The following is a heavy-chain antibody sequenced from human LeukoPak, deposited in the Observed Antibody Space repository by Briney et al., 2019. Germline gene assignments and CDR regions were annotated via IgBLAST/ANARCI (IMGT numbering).Heavy chain of an antibody. D-gene: IGHD3-22*01. V-gene: IGHV1-18*01. Sequence: ASVKVSCKASGYTFTNYGISWVRQAPGQGLEWMGWISAYNGSTNYAQKLQGRVTMTTDTSTSTAYMELRSLRSDDTAVYYCARDRGITMIVVGLFDYWGQGTLDTVSS. J-gene: IGHJ4*02. CDR2: ISAYNGST. CDR3: ARDRGITMIVVGLFDY. CDR1: GYTFTNYG.